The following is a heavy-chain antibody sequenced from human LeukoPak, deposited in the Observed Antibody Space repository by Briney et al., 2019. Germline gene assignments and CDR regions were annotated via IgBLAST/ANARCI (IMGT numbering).Heavy chain of an antibody. D-gene: IGHD6-13*01. V-gene: IGHV4-30-4*01. Sequence: PSETLSLTCTVSGGSISSGDYYWSWIRQPPGKGLEWIGYIYYSGSTYYNPSLKSRVTISVDTSKNQFSLKMSSVTAADTAVYYCAREAPPGHSSSWYNWGQGTLVTVSS. J-gene: IGHJ4*02. CDR1: GGSISSGDYY. CDR2: IYYSGST. CDR3: AREAPPGHSSSWYN.